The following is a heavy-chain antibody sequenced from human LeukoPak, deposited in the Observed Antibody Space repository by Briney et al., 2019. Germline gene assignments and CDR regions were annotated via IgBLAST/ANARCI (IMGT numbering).Heavy chain of an antibody. Sequence: ASVKVSCKASGYTFTSYAMNWVRQAPGQGLEWMGWINTNTGNPTYAQGFTGRFVFSLDTSVSTAYLQISSLKAEDTAVYYCARDLTIEAYCGCDCYSGGLDYWGQGTLVTVSS. CDR1: GYTFTSYA. J-gene: IGHJ4*02. V-gene: IGHV7-4-1*02. CDR3: ARDLTIEAYCGCDCYSGGLDY. CDR2: INTNTGNP. D-gene: IGHD2-21*02.